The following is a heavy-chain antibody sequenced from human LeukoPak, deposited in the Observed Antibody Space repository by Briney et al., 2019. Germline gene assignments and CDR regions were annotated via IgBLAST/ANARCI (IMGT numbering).Heavy chain of an antibody. J-gene: IGHJ4*02. CDR3: ARDQRGPGSLDY. CDR1: GFTFSSYA. Sequence: PGGSLRLSCAASGFTFSSYAMHWVRQAPGKGLEYVSAISSNGGSTYYANSLKGRFTISRDNSKNTLYLQMGSLRAEDMAVYYCARDQRGPGSLDYWGQGTLVTVSS. D-gene: IGHD3-10*01. CDR2: ISSNGGST. V-gene: IGHV3-64*01.